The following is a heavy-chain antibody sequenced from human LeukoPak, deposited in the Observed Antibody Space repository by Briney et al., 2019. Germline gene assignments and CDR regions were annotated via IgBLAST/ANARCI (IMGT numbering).Heavy chain of an antibody. Sequence: SETLSLTCTVSGGSISSYYWSWIRQPPGKGLEWIGYIYYSGSTNYNPSLKSRVTISVDTSKNQFSLKLSSVTAADTAVYYCASSGTAAGGAFDIWGQGTMVTVSS. D-gene: IGHD6-13*01. CDR2: IYYSGST. J-gene: IGHJ3*02. V-gene: IGHV4-59*08. CDR3: ASSGTAAGGAFDI. CDR1: GGSISSYY.